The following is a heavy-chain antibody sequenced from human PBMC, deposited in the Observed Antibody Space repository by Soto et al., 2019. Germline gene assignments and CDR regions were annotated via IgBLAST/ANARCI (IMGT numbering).Heavy chain of an antibody. J-gene: IGHJ4*02. CDR1: GGSISSGNYY. Sequence: QVQLQESGPGLVKPSQTLSLTCTVSGGSISSGNYYWSWIRQPPGKGLEWIGFISYSGTTYYNASLWSRASXSXXXSXXQFSLDLSSVTAADTAVYYCATMGTPVTGLYYFDYWGQGTLVTVSS. D-gene: IGHD4-17*01. CDR2: ISYSGTT. CDR3: ATMGTPVTGLYYFDY. V-gene: IGHV4-30-4*01.